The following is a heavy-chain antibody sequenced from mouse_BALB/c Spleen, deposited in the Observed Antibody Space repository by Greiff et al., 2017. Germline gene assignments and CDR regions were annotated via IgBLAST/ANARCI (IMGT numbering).Heavy chain of an antibody. J-gene: IGHJ4*01. CDR1: GYTFTDYA. CDR2: ISTYYGDA. Sequence: QVQLQQSGAELVRPGVSVKISCKGSGYTFTDYAMHWVKQSHAKSLEWIGVISTYYGDASYNQKFKGKATMTVDKSSSTAYMELARLTSVDSAIYYCAGGLYAMDYWGQGTSVTVSS. D-gene: IGHD1-1*02. CDR3: AGGLYAMDY. V-gene: IGHV1S137*01.